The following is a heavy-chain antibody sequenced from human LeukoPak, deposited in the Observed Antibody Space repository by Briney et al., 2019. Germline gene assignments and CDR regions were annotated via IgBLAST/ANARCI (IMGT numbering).Heavy chain of an antibody. CDR1: GCSVSSGSYY. V-gene: IGHV4-61*01. D-gene: IGHD4-17*01. CDR2: IYYSGST. Sequence: PSETLSLTCTVSGCSVSSGSYYWSWIRQPPGKGLEWIGYIYYSGSTNYNPSLKSRVTISVDTSKNQFPLKLSSVTAADTAVYYCARASVTTYLPHFDYWGQGTLVTVSS. J-gene: IGHJ4*02. CDR3: ARASVTTYLPHFDY.